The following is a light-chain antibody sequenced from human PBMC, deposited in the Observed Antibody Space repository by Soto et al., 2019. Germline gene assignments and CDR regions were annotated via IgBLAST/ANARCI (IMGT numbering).Light chain of an antibody. V-gene: IGKV1-5*03. CDR3: QQYNSYSGT. Sequence: IRMNQSPSSLSASTGDRVTITCRASQGISSLLAWYQQKPGKAPKLLIYKASSLESGVPSRFSGSGSGTEFTLTISSLQPDDFATYYCQQYNSYSGTFGQGTKVDI. CDR1: QGISSL. J-gene: IGKJ1*01. CDR2: KAS.